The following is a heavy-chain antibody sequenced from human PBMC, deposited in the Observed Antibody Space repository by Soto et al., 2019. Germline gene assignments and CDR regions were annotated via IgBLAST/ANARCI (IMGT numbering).Heavy chain of an antibody. J-gene: IGHJ6*02. CDR1: GGTFSSYA. Sequence: SVKVSCKASGGTFSSYAISWVRQAPGQGLEWMGGIIPIFGTANYAQKFQGRVTITADESTSTAYMELSSLRSEDTAVYYCARSGSGWPGDCYYGMDVWGQGTTVTVSS. CDR2: IIPIFGTA. D-gene: IGHD6-19*01. V-gene: IGHV1-69*13. CDR3: ARSGSGWPGDCYYGMDV.